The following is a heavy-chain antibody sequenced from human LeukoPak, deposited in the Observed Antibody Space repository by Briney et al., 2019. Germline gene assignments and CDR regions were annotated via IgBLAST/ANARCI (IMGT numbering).Heavy chain of an antibody. Sequence: PGGSLRLSCAASGFTFSSYAMHWVRQAPGKGLEWVSVIYSGGSTYYADSVKGRFTISRDNSKNTLYLQMNSLRAEDTAVYYCARDYGVMNYWGQGTLVTVSS. CDR3: ARDYGVMNY. CDR2: IYSGGST. CDR1: GFTFSSYA. V-gene: IGHV3-53*01. J-gene: IGHJ4*02. D-gene: IGHD3-16*01.